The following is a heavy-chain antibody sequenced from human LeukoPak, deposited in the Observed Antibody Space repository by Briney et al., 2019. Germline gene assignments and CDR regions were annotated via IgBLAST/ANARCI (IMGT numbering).Heavy chain of an antibody. CDR2: ISAYNGNT. CDR3: ARVQFNIVVVPAALLGAFDI. CDR1: GYTFTSYG. Sequence: ASVKVSCKASGYTFTSYGISWVRQAPGQGLEWMGWISAYNGNTNYAQKLQGRVTMTTDTSTSTAYMELRSLRSDDTAVYYYARVQFNIVVVPAALLGAFDIWGQGTMVTVSS. D-gene: IGHD2-2*02. J-gene: IGHJ3*02. V-gene: IGHV1-18*01.